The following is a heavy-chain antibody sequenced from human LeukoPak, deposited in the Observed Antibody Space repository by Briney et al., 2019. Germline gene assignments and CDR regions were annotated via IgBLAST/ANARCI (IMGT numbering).Heavy chain of an antibody. Sequence: ASVKVSCKASGYTFTGYYMHWVRQAPGQGLEWMGWINPNSGGTNYAQKFQGRVTITTDESTSTAYMELSSLRSEDTAVYYCARANSSSYYYYYMDVWGKGTTVTVSS. D-gene: IGHD6-6*01. CDR1: GYTFTGYY. CDR2: INPNSGGT. CDR3: ARANSSSYYYYYMDV. V-gene: IGHV1-2*02. J-gene: IGHJ6*03.